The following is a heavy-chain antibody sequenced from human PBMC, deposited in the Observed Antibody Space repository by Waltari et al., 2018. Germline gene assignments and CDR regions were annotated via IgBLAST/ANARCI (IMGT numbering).Heavy chain of an antibody. V-gene: IGHV4-39*07. Sequence: QLQLQESGPGLVKPSETLSLTCTASGGSISNSGYYWGWIRQPPGKGLGWVGGVYYSGRTYYNPSLKSRVTISVDTSKNQFSLNLSSVTAADTAVYYCATWSTSSRSFDHWGQGSLVTVFS. D-gene: IGHD6-6*01. CDR2: VYYSGRT. CDR3: ATWSTSSRSFDH. CDR1: GGSISNSGYY. J-gene: IGHJ4*02.